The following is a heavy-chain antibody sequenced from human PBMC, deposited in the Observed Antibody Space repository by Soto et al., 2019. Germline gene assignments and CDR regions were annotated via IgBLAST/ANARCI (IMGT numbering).Heavy chain of an antibody. Sequence: GASVKVSCKTPGYTFTSYAMHWVRQAPGQRLEWMGWINAGNGNTKYSQKFQGRVTMTRDTSTSTVYMEVSSLRSEDTAVYYCSRVDPGETSPFDHWGQGTLVTVSS. V-gene: IGHV1-3*01. D-gene: IGHD3-10*01. CDR1: GYTFTSYA. J-gene: IGHJ4*02. CDR3: SRVDPGETSPFDH. CDR2: INAGNGNT.